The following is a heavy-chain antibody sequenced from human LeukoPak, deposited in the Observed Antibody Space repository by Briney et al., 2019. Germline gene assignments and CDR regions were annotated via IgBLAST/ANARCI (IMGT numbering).Heavy chain of an antibody. V-gene: IGHV1-69*13. D-gene: IGHD6-13*01. CDR2: IIPIFGTA. CDR3: ARDSAGGIAAAGTSPPSD. Sequence: SVKVSCKASGGTFSSYAISWVRQAPGQGLEWMGGIIPIFGTANYAQKFQGRVTITADESTSTAHMELSSLRSEDTAVYYCARDSAGGIAAAGTSPPSDWGQGTLVTVSS. J-gene: IGHJ4*02. CDR1: GGTFSSYA.